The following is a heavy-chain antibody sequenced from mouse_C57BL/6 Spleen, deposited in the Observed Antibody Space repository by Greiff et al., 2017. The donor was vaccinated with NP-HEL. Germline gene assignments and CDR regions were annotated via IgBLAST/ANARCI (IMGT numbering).Heavy chain of an antibody. D-gene: IGHD2-3*01. CDR2: ISDGGSYT. V-gene: IGHV5-4*03. CDR1: GFTFSSYA. CDR3: VRNDGYYSAWFAY. Sequence: EVMLVESGGGLVKPGGSLKLSCAASGFTFSSYAMSWVRQTPEKRLEWVATISDGGSYTYYPDNVKGRFTISRDNAKNNLYLQMSHLKSEDTAMYYCVRNDGYYSAWFAYWGQGTLVTVSA. J-gene: IGHJ3*01.